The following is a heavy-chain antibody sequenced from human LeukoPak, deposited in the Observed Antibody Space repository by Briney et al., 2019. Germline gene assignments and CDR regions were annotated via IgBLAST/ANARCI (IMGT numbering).Heavy chain of an antibody. V-gene: IGHV3-30*18. J-gene: IGHJ5*01. CDR1: GFTFSNYG. Sequence: PVRSLRLACAASGFTFSNYGIHCVRHAPRTGQECVARISFDGNKKEYAASVTGRFTVSRDNSKNTLFLHMSSLSVDDTAVYYCAKAEAGYQGYLDSWGQGAPVTV. CDR3: AKAEAGYQGYLDS. CDR2: ISFDGNKK. D-gene: IGHD1-26*01.